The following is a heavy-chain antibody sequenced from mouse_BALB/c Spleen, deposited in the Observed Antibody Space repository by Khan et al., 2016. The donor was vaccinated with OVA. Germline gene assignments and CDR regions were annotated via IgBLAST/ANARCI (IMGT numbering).Heavy chain of an antibody. J-gene: IGHJ3*01. V-gene: IGHV5-9-3*01. CDR1: GFTFSTYA. CDR3: ARSPDGNFAY. D-gene: IGHD2-1*01. CDR2: ISSDGDYT. Sequence: EVKLVESGGGLVKPGGSLKLSCAASGFTFSTYAMSWVRQTPEKRLEWVATISSDGDYTYFPDNVTGRFTISRDNAKNTRCLQMTSLRSEDTAMYYCARSPDGNFAYWGQGTLVTVSA.